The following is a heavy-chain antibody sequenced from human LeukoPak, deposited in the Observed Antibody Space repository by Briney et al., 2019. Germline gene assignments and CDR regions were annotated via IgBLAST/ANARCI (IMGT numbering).Heavy chain of an antibody. CDR3: AREREAYYYDSSGYYTGVV. CDR1: GGSISSSSYY. J-gene: IGHJ4*02. CDR2: IYYSGST. Sequence: SETLSLTCTVSGGSISSSSYYWGWIRQPPGKGLEWVGSIYYSGSTYYNPSLKSRVTISVDTSKNQFYLKLSSVTAADTAVYYCAREREAYYYDSSGYYTGVVWGQGTLVTVSS. D-gene: IGHD3-22*01. V-gene: IGHV4-39*07.